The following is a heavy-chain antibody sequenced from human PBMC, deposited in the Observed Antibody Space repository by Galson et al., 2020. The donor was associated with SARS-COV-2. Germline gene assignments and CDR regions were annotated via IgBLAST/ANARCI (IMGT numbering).Heavy chain of an antibody. Sequence: KIGESLKISCAASGFTFSDYYMSWIRQAPGKGLEWVSYISSSSSYTNYADSVKGRFTISRDNAKNSLYLQMNSLRAEDTAVYYCARVKLRYFDWLWNDAFDIWGQGTMVTVSS. J-gene: IGHJ3*02. CDR1: GFTFSDYY. D-gene: IGHD3-9*01. CDR2: ISSSSSYT. CDR3: ARVKLRYFDWLWNDAFDI. V-gene: IGHV3-11*05.